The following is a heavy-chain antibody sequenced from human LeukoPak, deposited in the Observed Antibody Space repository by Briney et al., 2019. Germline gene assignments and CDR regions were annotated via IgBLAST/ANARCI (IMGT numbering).Heavy chain of an antibody. CDR3: TTDHTHHVTYTHYYYYYYMDV. V-gene: IGHV3-15*01. CDR1: GFTFSNAW. D-gene: IGHD1-14*01. Sequence: GGSLRLSCAASGFTFSNAWMSWVRQAPGKGLEWVGRIKSKTDGGTTDYAAPVKGRFTISRDDSKNTLYLQMNSLKTEDTAVYYCTTDHTHHVTYTHYYYYYYMDVWGKGTTVTVSS. CDR2: IKSKTDGGTT. J-gene: IGHJ6*03.